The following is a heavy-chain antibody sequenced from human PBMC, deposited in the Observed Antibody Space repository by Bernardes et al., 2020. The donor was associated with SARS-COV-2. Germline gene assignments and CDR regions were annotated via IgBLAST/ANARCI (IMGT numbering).Heavy chain of an antibody. CDR2: INRSGNT. V-gene: IGHV4-34*01. CDR1: GGAFMGYS. Sequence: SETLSLTCAVYGGAFMGYSWTWIRQPPGKGLEWIGEINRSGNTNYNPSLKSRVTISVDTSKNQFSLRLYSVTGADTAVYYCAGASIVVVPGPLGLGPWGYKYNGMGVWGPGTTVTVSS. CDR3: AGASIVVVPGPLGLGPWGYKYNGMGV. D-gene: IGHD2-2*01. J-gene: IGHJ6*02.